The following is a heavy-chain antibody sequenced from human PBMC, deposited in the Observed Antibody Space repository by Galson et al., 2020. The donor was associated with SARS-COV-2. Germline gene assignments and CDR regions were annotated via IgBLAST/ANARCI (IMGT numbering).Heavy chain of an antibody. CDR3: ARHSDGFLEATY. CDR2: IYPGDSDT. Sequence: GESLKISCKGSGFKFTDYWIGWVRQMPGKGPEWMGIIYPGDSDTRYSPSFQGQVTISADKSINTAYLQWSSLKASDTAMYYCARHSDGFLEATYWGQGTLVTVSS. CDR1: GFKFTDYW. D-gene: IGHD3-3*01. V-gene: IGHV5-51*01. J-gene: IGHJ4*02.